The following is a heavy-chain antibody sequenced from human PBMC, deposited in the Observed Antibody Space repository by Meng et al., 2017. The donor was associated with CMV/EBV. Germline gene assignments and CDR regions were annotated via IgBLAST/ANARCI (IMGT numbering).Heavy chain of an antibody. V-gene: IGHV4-34*01. CDR3: ARGRGVGDYVWGSYRSRGVYFDY. CDR1: GGSFCGSY. CDR2: INHSGST. J-gene: IGHJ4*02. Sequence: VQLTQGGARLLKLSETLSPSGAVYGGSFCGSYVSWIRQPQGKGLEWIGEINHSGSTNYNPSLKSRVTISVDTSKNQFSLKLSSVTAADTAVYYCARGRGVGDYVWGSYRSRGVYFDYWGQGTLVTSPQ. D-gene: IGHD3-16*02.